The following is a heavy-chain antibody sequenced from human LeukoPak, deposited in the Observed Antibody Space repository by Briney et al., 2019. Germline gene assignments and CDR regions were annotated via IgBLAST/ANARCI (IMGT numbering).Heavy chain of an antibody. D-gene: IGHD5-12*01. Sequence: GRSLRLSCAASGFTFDDYAMHWVRQAPGKGXXXXXGISWNSGSIGYADSVKGRFTISRDNAKNSLYLQMNSLRAEDTALYYCAKDSSGGYGTDFDYWGQGTLVTVSS. J-gene: IGHJ4*02. CDR2: ISWNSGSI. CDR1: GFTFDDYA. CDR3: AKDSSGGYGTDFDY. V-gene: IGHV3-9*01.